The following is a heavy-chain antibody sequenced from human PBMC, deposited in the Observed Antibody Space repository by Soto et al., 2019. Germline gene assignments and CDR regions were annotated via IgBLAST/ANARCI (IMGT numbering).Heavy chain of an antibody. CDR1: GGSINSYC. Sequence: QVQLQESGPGLVKPSETLSLTCTVSGGSINSYCWSWIRQPPGKGLEWIAYIFDSGNANYNPSLNSRVTISVDTSKNQVSLKLTSVTAADPAVYYSARHRRTTVAKFYFDNWGQGALVTVSS. J-gene: IGHJ4*02. D-gene: IGHD4-4*01. CDR2: IFDSGNA. CDR3: ARHRRTTVAKFYFDN. V-gene: IGHV4-59*08.